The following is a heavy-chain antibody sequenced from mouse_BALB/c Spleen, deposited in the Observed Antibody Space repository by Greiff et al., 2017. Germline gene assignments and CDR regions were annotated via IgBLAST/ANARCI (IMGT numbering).Heavy chain of an antibody. Sequence: QVQLKESGAELVKPGASVKLSCKTSGYTFTSYWIQWVKQRPGQGLGWIGEIFPGTGTTYYNEKFKGKATLTIDTSSSTAYMQLSSLTSEDSAVYFCARRGNHYDFDYWGQGTMVTVSA. V-gene: IGHV1S132*01. J-gene: IGHJ3*01. CDR3: ARRGNHYDFDY. CDR2: IFPGTGTT. CDR1: GYTFTSYW. D-gene: IGHD2-4*01.